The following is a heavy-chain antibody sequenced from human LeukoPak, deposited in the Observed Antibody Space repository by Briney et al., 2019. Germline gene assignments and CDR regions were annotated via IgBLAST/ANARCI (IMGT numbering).Heavy chain of an antibody. D-gene: IGHD1-1*01. J-gene: IGHJ4*02. Sequence: SQTLSLTCTVSGGSISSGSYYWSWIRQPAGKGLEWIGRIYTSGSTNYNPSLKSRVTISVDTSKNQFSLKLSSVTAADTAVYYCARGPRRGTTGKTPRRPALSAFDYWGQGTLVTVSS. CDR1: GGSISSGSYY. CDR2: IYTSGST. V-gene: IGHV4-61*02. CDR3: ARGPRRGTTGKTPRRPALSAFDY.